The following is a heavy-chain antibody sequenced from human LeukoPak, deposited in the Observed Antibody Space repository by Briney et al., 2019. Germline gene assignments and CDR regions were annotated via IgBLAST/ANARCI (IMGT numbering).Heavy chain of an antibody. Sequence: GGSLRLSCAASGITFSSYWMSWVRQAPGKGLEWVANIKQDGSEKYYVDSVKGRFTISRDNAKNSLNLQMNSLRAEDTAVYYCGVFDWYFDLWGRGTLVTVSS. V-gene: IGHV3-7*01. CDR3: GVFDWYFDL. CDR1: GITFSSYW. CDR2: IKQDGSEK. D-gene: IGHD3-10*02. J-gene: IGHJ2*01.